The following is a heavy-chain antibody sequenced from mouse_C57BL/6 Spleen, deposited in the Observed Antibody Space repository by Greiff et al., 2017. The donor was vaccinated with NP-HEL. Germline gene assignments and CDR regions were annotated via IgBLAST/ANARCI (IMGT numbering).Heavy chain of an antibody. Sequence: VQLQQSGAELVKPGASVKLSCTASGFNIKDYYMHWVKQRTEQGLEWIGRIDPEDGETKYAPKFQGKATITADTSSNTAYLQLSSLTSEDTAVDCCPREEHRNYVDWDFDVWGTGTTVTVSS. CDR3: PREEHRNYVDWDFDV. J-gene: IGHJ1*03. CDR1: GFNIKDYY. CDR2: IDPEDGET. D-gene: IGHD2-1*01. V-gene: IGHV14-2*01.